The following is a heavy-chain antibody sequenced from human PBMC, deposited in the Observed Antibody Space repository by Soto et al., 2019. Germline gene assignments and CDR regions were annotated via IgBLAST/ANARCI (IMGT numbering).Heavy chain of an antibody. CDR2: IYYSGST. D-gene: IGHD3-10*01. CDR1: GGSISSSSYY. V-gene: IGHV4-39*01. CDR3: ARHPGDGSGSYYYYGMDV. J-gene: IGHJ6*02. Sequence: SETLSLTCTVSGGSISSSSYYWGWIRQPPGKGLEWIGSIYYSGSTYYNPSLKSRVTISVDTSKNQFSLKLSSVTAADTAVYYCARHPGDGSGSYYYYGMDVWGQGTTVTVS.